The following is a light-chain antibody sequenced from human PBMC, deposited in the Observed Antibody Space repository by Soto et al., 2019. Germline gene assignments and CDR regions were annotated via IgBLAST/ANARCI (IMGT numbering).Light chain of an antibody. J-gene: IGKJ1*01. V-gene: IGKV3-20*01. CDR2: AAY. Sequence: EITFTQSPDTMSLSPGERDTLSCRARQSLTSAYLVWYQQKPGQALRLLMFAAYSSATGTPDRFSGSGSGTDFTLTISRLEPEDFAVYSCQQYGTSPRTFGQGTKVDI. CDR3: QQYGTSPRT. CDR1: QSLTSAY.